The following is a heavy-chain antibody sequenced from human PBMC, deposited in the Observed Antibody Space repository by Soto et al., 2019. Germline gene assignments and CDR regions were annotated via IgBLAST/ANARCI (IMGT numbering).Heavy chain of an antibody. D-gene: IGHD3-22*01. J-gene: IGHJ4*02. CDR2: MNPNNGNT. Sequence: GASVKVSCKASGYTFTSYDINWVRQATGQGLEWMGWMNPNNGNTNYAQKLQGRVTMTTDTSTSTAYMELRSLRSDDTAVYYCARGAYYDSSGFSAYWGQGTLVTVSS. CDR1: GYTFTSYD. CDR3: ARGAYYDSSGFSAY. V-gene: IGHV1-18*01.